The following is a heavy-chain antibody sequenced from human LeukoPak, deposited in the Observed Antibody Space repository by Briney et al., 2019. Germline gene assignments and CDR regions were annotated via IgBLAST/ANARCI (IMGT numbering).Heavy chain of an antibody. D-gene: IGHD3-16*01. CDR1: GDFISTYH. CDR2: MQSTGNS. J-gene: IGHJ4*02. V-gene: IGHV4-4*08. Sequence: SETLSLTCTVSGDFISTYHLNWIRKPPGKGLEWIGYMQSTGNSKYNPSLKSRVNIFVDTSKNQVALILRSVTAEDTAVYYCARDKQHSYGRYFDHWGQGALVTVSS. CDR3: ARDKQHSYGRYFDH.